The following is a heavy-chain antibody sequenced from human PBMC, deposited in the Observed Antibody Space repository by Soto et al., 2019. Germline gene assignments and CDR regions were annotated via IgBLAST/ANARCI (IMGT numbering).Heavy chain of an antibody. J-gene: IGHJ3*02. CDR3: ARGEIFSRVDAFDI. CDR1: GYTFTSYD. V-gene: IGHV1-8*01. Sequence: ASVKVSCKASGYTFTSYDINWVRQATGQGLEWMGWMNPNSGNTGYAQKFQGRVTMTRNTSISTAYMELSSLRSEDTAVYYCARGEIFSRVDAFDIWGQGTMVTVSS. CDR2: MNPNSGNT.